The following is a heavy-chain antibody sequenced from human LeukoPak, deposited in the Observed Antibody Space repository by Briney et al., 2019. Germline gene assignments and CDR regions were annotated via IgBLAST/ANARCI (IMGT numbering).Heavy chain of an antibody. Sequence: SETLSLTCTVSGGSINSGSYYWNWIRQSVGKGLEWIGHIYTTGSTNCNPSLKSRVTISLDTSKNQFSLELNSVTAADRAVYYCARCTSTSCYNFDYWGQGTLVTVSS. CDR3: ARCTSTSCYNFDY. D-gene: IGHD2-2*02. CDR1: GGSINSGSYY. CDR2: IYTTGST. V-gene: IGHV4-61*09. J-gene: IGHJ4*02.